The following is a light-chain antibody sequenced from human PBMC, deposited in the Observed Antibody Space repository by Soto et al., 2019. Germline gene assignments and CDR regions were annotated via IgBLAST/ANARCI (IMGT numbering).Light chain of an antibody. J-gene: IGKJ5*01. Sequence: EIVMTQSPGTLSLAPGERATLXXXASQFLSSYLAWYQQKPGQPPRLLIYDTSNRATGIPARFSGSGSGTEFTLTISSLQSEDFAVYYCQQYYDWPITFGQGTRLEIK. V-gene: IGKV3D-15*01. CDR1: QFLSSY. CDR2: DTS. CDR3: QQYYDWPIT.